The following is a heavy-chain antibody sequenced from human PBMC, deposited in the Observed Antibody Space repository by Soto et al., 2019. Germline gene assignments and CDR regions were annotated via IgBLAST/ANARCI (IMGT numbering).Heavy chain of an antibody. Sequence: GGSLRLSYAASGFTFSSYGMHWVRQAPGKGLEWVAVIWYDGSNKYYADSVKGRFTISRDNSKNTLYLQMNSLRAEDTAVYYCARDQYDILTGYLDAFDIWGQGTMVTVSS. V-gene: IGHV3-33*01. J-gene: IGHJ3*02. CDR1: GFTFSSYG. D-gene: IGHD3-9*01. CDR3: ARDQYDILTGYLDAFDI. CDR2: IWYDGSNK.